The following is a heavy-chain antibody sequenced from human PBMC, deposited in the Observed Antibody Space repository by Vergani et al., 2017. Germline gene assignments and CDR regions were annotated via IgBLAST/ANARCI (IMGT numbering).Heavy chain of an antibody. Sequence: QVQLVESGGGVVQPGRSLRLSCAASGFTFSSYAMHWVRQAPGKGLEWVAVISYDGSNKYYADSVKGRFTISSDNSKNTLYLQMNSLRAEDTAVYYCAREGEEIVVVVAAQGDAFDIWGQGTMVTVSS. CDR2: ISYDGSNK. CDR3: AREGEEIVVVVAAQGDAFDI. D-gene: IGHD2-15*01. V-gene: IGHV3-30-3*01. CDR1: GFTFSSYA. J-gene: IGHJ3*02.